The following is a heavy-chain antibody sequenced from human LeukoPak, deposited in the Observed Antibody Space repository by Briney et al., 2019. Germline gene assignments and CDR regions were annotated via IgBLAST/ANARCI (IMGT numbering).Heavy chain of an antibody. CDR3: ARGGLLWFGELAMDV. J-gene: IGHJ6*03. Sequence: TLSLTCTVSGGSISSGSYYWSWIRQPAGKGLEWIGRIYTSGSTNYNPSLKSRVTISVDTSKNQFSLKLSSVTAADTAVYYCARGGLLWFGELAMDVWGKGTTVTVSS. V-gene: IGHV4-61*02. CDR1: GGSISSGSYY. CDR2: IYTSGST. D-gene: IGHD3-10*01.